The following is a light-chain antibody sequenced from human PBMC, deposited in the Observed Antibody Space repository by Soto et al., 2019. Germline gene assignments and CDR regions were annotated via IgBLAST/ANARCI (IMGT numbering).Light chain of an antibody. Sequence: DIQVTQSPSSLSASVGDRVTITCRASQNIEEYLNWYQHRPGKAPLLLIYSASALRSDVPSRFSGGGSGTTFTLTISSLQPEDFATYYCQQSFSAPYTFGQGTKVDI. CDR1: QNIEEY. J-gene: IGKJ2*01. V-gene: IGKV1-39*01. CDR3: QQSFSAPYT. CDR2: SAS.